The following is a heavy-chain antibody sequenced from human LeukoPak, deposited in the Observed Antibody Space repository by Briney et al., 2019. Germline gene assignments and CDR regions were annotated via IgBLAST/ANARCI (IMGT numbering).Heavy chain of an antibody. J-gene: IGHJ5*02. Sequence: GGPLRLSCAASGFTFSDFGMHWVRQAPGKGLEWVAFIRNDGSNDYYPDSVKGRFTISRDNSRTTLYLQMHSLRIEDTAVYYCVKGGSSSHNWFDPWGQGILVTVSS. V-gene: IGHV3-30*02. CDR1: GFTFSDFG. D-gene: IGHD6-13*01. CDR2: IRNDGSND. CDR3: VKGGSSSHNWFDP.